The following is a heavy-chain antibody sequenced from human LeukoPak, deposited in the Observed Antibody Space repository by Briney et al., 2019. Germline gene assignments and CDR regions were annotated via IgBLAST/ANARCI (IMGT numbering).Heavy chain of an antibody. Sequence: SETLSLTCTVSGGSISSYYWSWIRQPPGKGLEWIGYIYYSGSTNYNASLKSRVTISVDTSKKQFSLKLMSMTAADAAVDYCEGLAGYSSGWCFDYWGQGALVTVYS. J-gene: IGHJ4*02. CDR3: EGLAGYSSGWCFDY. CDR2: IYYSGST. D-gene: IGHD6-19*01. CDR1: GGSISSYY. V-gene: IGHV4-59*08.